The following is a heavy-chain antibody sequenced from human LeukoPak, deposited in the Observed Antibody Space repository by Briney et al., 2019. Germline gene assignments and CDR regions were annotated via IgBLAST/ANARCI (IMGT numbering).Heavy chain of an antibody. D-gene: IGHD6-6*01. V-gene: IGHV3-74*01. CDR1: GFTFSSKTYW. Sequence: GGSLRLSCAASGFTFSSKTYWMHWVRQAPGKGLVWVSRINYDGTSTNYADSVKGRFTISRDNARVTLYLQMNSLRAEDTAVYYCARHTTDRPNLIGHWGQGTLVTVSS. CDR3: ARHTTDRPNLIGH. J-gene: IGHJ4*02. CDR2: INYDGTST.